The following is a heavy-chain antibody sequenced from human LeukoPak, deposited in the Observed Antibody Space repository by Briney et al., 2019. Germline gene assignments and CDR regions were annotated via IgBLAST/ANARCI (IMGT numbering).Heavy chain of an antibody. D-gene: IGHD2-21*02. Sequence: GGSLRLSCAASGFTFRNYWMAWVRQAPGNGLECVANINQGGTENYYVDSVEGRFTISRDNAENSLYLQMNSLRAEDTAVYYCVRWSTAFDYWGQGALVTASS. CDR1: GFTFRNYW. CDR2: INQGGTEN. V-gene: IGHV3-7*04. J-gene: IGHJ4*02. CDR3: VRWSTAFDY.